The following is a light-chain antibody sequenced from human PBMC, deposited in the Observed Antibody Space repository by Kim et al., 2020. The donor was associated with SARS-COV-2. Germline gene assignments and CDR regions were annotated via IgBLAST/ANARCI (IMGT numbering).Light chain of an antibody. V-gene: IGLV2-11*03. CDR2: GVS. J-gene: IGLJ1*01. CDR1: SSDVGGYNW. CDR3: CSYAGDDKYV. Sequence: GRSVTISCTGTSSDVGGYNWVSWYQQHPGKAPKLIISGVSKRPSGVPDRFSGSKSGNSASLTVSGLQAEDEADYYCCSYAGDDKYVFGTGTKVTVL.